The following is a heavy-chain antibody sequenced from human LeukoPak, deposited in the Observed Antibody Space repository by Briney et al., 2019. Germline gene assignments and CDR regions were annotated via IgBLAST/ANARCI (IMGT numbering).Heavy chain of an antibody. V-gene: IGHV3-30*02. D-gene: IGHD3-16*02. CDR2: IRYDGRNK. Sequence: GGSLRLSCAASGFIFSSYGMHWVRQAPGKGLEWVAFIRYDGRNKYYADSVKGRFTISRDNAKNSLYLQMNSLRAEDTAVYYCATPRTNDYVWGSYRYDYWGQGTLVTASS. CDR3: ATPRTNDYVWGSYRYDY. J-gene: IGHJ4*02. CDR1: GFIFSSYG.